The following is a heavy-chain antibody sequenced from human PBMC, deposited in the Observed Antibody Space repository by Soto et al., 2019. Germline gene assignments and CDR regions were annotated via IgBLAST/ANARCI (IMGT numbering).Heavy chain of an antibody. D-gene: IGHD3-10*01. CDR3: ARDLDGSGSYFTNY. J-gene: IGHJ4*02. CDR2: ISPHKDDT. Sequence: SXKVSFKTSGYTXSSIGISLVRQAPGQGLEWMGWISPHKDDTYYAQRLQGRVTMTTDTSTSTAYMELRSLRPHDTAVYFCARDLDGSGSYFTNYWGQGTLVTVSS. V-gene: IGHV1-18*01. CDR1: GYTXSSIG.